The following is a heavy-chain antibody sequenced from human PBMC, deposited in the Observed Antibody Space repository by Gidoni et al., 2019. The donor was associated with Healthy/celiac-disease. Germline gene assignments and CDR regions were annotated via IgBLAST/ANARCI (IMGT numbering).Heavy chain of an antibody. D-gene: IGHD3-22*01. CDR1: AYTVTALP. J-gene: IGHJ3*02. CDR2: FDAEDGET. CDR3: ATHSGVEYYGSSGYYFRGAFDI. Sequence: HVRLLQSGAQAPQPSPLVPVSCMVSAYTVTALPMPWVRQAPGKGLEWMGGFDAEDGETIDAQKFQGRVTMTEDTTTDTAYMVLRSLRSEDTAVYYCATHSGVEYYGSSGYYFRGAFDIWGQGTMVTVSS. V-gene: IGHV1-24*01.